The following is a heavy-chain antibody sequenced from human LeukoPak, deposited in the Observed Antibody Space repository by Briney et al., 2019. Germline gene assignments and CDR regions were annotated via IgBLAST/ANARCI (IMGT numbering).Heavy chain of an antibody. V-gene: IGHV3-23*01. J-gene: IGHJ3*02. CDR1: GFTFSSYA. Sequence: PGGSLRLSCAASGFTFSSYAMSWVRQAPGKGLEWVSAISGSGGSTYYADSVKGRFTISRDNSKDTLYLQMNSLRAEDTAVYYCAKTSADIVATIRNAFDIWGQGTMVTVSS. CDR2: ISGSGGST. CDR3: AKTSADIVATIRNAFDI. D-gene: IGHD5-12*01.